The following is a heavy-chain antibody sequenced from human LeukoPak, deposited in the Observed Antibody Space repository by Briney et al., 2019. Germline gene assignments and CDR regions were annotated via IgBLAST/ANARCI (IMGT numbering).Heavy chain of an antibody. Sequence: PGGSLRLSRAASGFMFSDYHMNWIRQAPGKGLEWISYISPGGQTTYFADSVKGRVALSRDNAQQSLSLQMKSLPADGPADCFCSVGRDIRVAVPGGLFDYGGQGNLVGVSS. CDR1: GFMFSDYH. J-gene: IGHJ4*02. V-gene: IGHV3-11*01. CDR2: ISPGGQTT. CDR3: SVGRDIRVAVPGGLFDY. D-gene: IGHD2-15*01.